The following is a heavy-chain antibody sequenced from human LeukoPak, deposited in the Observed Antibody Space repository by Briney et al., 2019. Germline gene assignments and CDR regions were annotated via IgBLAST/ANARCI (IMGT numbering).Heavy chain of an antibody. J-gene: IGHJ5*02. CDR2: IYYSGST. CDR3: ASGRPVDP. D-gene: IGHD6-6*01. Sequence: SETLSLTCTVSGCTIRSSSYYWGWIRQPPGKGLEWIGSIYYSGSTYYNPSLKSRVTISVDTSKNQFSLKLSSVTAADTAVYYCASGRPVDPWGQGTLVTVSS. CDR1: GCTIRSSSYY. V-gene: IGHV4-39*01.